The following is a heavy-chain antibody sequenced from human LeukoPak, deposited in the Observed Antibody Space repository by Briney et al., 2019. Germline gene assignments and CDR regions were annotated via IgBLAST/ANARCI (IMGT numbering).Heavy chain of an antibody. J-gene: IGHJ2*01. CDR1: GFTFSTNS. CDR3: AGSDTTGYSPREWDYWYFDL. V-gene: IGHV3-21*01. D-gene: IGHD3-9*01. Sequence: GGSLRLSCAASGFTFSTNSMNGGRQAPGGVLEWVSSISSGSTYIYYADSVKGRFSISRDHAKKSLYRQMNSLGAEDTAVYYCAGSDTTGYSPREWDYWYFDLWGRGTLVTVSS. CDR2: ISSGSTYI.